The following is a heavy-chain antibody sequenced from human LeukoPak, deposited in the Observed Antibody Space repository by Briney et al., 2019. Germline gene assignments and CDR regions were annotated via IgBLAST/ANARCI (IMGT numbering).Heavy chain of an antibody. D-gene: IGHD6-13*01. Sequence: PGGSLRLSCAASGFIFSGYYMSWIRQAPGKGLEWISYISNNGRTIHYADSVKGRFIISRDNTKKSLYLQMNSLRVEDTAVYYCARAAGWLDPWGRGTLVTVPS. J-gene: IGHJ5*02. V-gene: IGHV3-11*01. CDR3: ARAAGWLDP. CDR2: ISNNGRTI. CDR1: GFIFSGYY.